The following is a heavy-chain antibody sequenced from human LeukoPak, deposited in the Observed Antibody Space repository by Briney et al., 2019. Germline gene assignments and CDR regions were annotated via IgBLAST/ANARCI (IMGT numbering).Heavy chain of an antibody. CDR3: ARARPGGDYNLDY. Sequence: GGSLRLSCAASGFTFSSYSMNWVRQAPGKGLEWVSYISSSSSTIYYADSVKGRFTISRDNAKNSLYLQMNSLRAEDTAVYYCARARPGGDYNLDYWGQGTLVTVSS. J-gene: IGHJ4*02. D-gene: IGHD2-21*02. CDR2: ISSSSSTI. CDR1: GFTFSSYS. V-gene: IGHV3-48*01.